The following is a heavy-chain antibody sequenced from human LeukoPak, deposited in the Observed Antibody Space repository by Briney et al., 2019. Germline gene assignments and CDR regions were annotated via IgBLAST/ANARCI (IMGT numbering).Heavy chain of an antibody. J-gene: IGHJ4*02. D-gene: IGHD6-13*01. CDR1: GFTFDDYG. V-gene: IGHV3-20*04. Sequence: GGSLRLSCAASGFTFDDYGMSWVRQAPGKGLEWVSGINWNGGSTGYADSVKGRFTISRDNAKNSLYLQMNSLRAEDTALYYCAGDVNAGSSWYFTGSYYFDYWGQGTLVTVSS. CDR2: INWNGGST. CDR3: AGDVNAGSSWYFTGSYYFDY.